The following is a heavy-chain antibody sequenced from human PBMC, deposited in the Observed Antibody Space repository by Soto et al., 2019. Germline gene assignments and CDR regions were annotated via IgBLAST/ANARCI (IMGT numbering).Heavy chain of an antibody. CDR2: TYYTSKWNN. D-gene: IGHD6-19*01. J-gene: IGHJ6*02. Sequence: QVQLQQSGPGLVKPSQTLSLTCAISGDSVSSISAAWNWVRQSPSRGLEWLGRTYYTSKWNNLYALSVKSRITVNADTSKNQFTLHLNSVTPEDTAVYYCVRGGAGIPYYYGMDVWGQGTTVTVSS. V-gene: IGHV6-1*01. CDR1: GDSVSSISAA. CDR3: VRGGAGIPYYYGMDV.